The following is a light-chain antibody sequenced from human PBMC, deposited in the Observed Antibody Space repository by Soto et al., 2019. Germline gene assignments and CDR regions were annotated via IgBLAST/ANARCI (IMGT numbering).Light chain of an antibody. CDR2: DAS. Sequence: DIQMTQSPSTLSASIGDRVTITCRASQSITTFLAWYQQKPGKAPQILIYDASTLQSGVPSRYSGSGSGTEFTLTISNLQPDDFATYYCQQYESYSPWTFGQGTKVDI. CDR1: QSITTF. CDR3: QQYESYSPWT. V-gene: IGKV1-5*01. J-gene: IGKJ1*01.